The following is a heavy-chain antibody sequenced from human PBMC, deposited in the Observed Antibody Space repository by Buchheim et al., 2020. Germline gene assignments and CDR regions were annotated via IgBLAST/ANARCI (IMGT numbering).Heavy chain of an antibody. CDR1: GFTFSSYG. J-gene: IGHJ4*02. V-gene: IGHV3-30*18. CDR2: ISYDGSNK. Sequence: QVQLVESGGGVVQPGRSLRLSCAASGFTFSSYGMHWVRQAPGKGLEWVAVISYDGSNKYYADSVKGRFTISSDNSKNTLYLQMNNLRAEDTAVYYCAKLEVDYYGSGSYYHFDYWGQGTL. D-gene: IGHD3-10*01. CDR3: AKLEVDYYGSGSYYHFDY.